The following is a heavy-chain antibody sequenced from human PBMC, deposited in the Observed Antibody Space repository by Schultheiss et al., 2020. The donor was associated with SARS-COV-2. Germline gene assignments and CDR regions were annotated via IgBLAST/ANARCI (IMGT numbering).Heavy chain of an antibody. CDR2: IYYSGST. D-gene: IGHD3-3*01. J-gene: IGHJ3*02. CDR1: GGSISSGSYY. Sequence: SETLSLTCTVSGGSISSGSYYWSWILQPPGKGLEWIGYIYYSGSTNYNPSLKSRVTISVDTSKNQFSLKLSSVTAADTAVYYCARARITIFGVVIGAFDIWGQGTMVTVSS. CDR3: ARARITIFGVVIGAFDI. V-gene: IGHV4-61*01.